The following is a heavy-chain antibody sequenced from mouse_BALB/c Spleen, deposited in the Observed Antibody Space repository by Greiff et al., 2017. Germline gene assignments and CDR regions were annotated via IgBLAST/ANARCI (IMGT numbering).Heavy chain of an antibody. CDR1: GFTFSSYT. V-gene: IGHV5-6-4*01. J-gene: IGHJ3*01. Sequence: EVQGVESGGGLVKPGGSLKLSCAASGFTFSSYTMSWVRQTPEKRLEWVATISSGGSYTYYPDSVKGRFTISRDNAKNTLYLQMSSLKSEDTAMYYCTRDRAMVTSAWFAYWGQGTLVTVSA. D-gene: IGHD2-1*01. CDR3: TRDRAMVTSAWFAY. CDR2: ISSGGSYT.